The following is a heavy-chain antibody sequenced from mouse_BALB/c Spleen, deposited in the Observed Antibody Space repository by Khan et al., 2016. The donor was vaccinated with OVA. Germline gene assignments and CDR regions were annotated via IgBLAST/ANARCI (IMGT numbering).Heavy chain of an antibody. CDR3: AKDPPYYAMDY. V-gene: IGHV2-6-5*01. J-gene: IGHJ4*01. CDR2: IWGGGSK. Sequence: QVQLKESGPGLVAPSQSLSITCTVSGFSLADYAVSWIRQPPGKGLEWLGVIWGGGSKYYNSARKSRLSISKDNSKSQVFLNMNSLQTDDTAMYYCAKDPPYYAMDYWGQGTSVTVSA. CDR1: GFSLADYA.